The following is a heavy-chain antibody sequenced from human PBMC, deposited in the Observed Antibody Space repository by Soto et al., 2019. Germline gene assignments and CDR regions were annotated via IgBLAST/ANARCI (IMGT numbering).Heavy chain of an antibody. CDR3: ARGFGRSHFDS. CDR1: GGSISSRDSY. D-gene: IGHD3-16*01. Sequence: SETLSLTCTVSGGSISSRDSYWGWIRQPPGKGLEWIGSFHYSGSTYYNPSLKSRVTISVDTSKNQLSLRVTSVTAADTAVYYCARGFGRSHFDSWGQGTLVPVSS. J-gene: IGHJ4*02. CDR2: FHYSGST. V-gene: IGHV4-39*01.